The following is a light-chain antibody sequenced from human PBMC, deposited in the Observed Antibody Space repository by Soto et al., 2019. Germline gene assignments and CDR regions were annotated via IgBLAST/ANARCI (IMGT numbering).Light chain of an antibody. CDR1: SSDVGGYNY. J-gene: IGLJ1*01. V-gene: IGLV2-14*01. Sequence: QSALTQPASVSGSPGQSITISCTGTSSDVGGYNYVSWYQQHPGKAPKLMIYEVSNRPSGVSNRFSGSRSGNTASLTISGLQAEDEADYYCSSYTDSSNDVFGTGTKLTVL. CDR2: EVS. CDR3: SSYTDSSNDV.